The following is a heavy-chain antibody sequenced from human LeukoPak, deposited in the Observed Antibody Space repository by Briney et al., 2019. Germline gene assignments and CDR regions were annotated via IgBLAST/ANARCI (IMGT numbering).Heavy chain of an antibody. Sequence: SETLSLTCTVSGGSISSGGYYWSWIRQPPGKGLEWIGEINHSGSTNYNPSLKSRVTISVDTSKNQFSLKLSSVTAADTAVYYCAREEQLDSEKEPWGPDYWGQGTLVTVSS. J-gene: IGHJ4*02. CDR3: AREEQLDSEKEPWGPDY. D-gene: IGHD5-18*01. CDR1: GGSISSGGYY. V-gene: IGHV4-39*07. CDR2: INHSGST.